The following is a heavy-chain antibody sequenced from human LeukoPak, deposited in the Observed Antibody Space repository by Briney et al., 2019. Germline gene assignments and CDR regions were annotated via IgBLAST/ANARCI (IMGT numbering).Heavy chain of an antibody. D-gene: IGHD6-19*01. CDR3: ARDSRYSSGCFDY. V-gene: IGHV4-31*03. Sequence: SQTLSLTCTVSGGSISSGGYYWSWIRQHPGKGLEWIGYVYYSGSTYSNPSLKSRVTMSVDTSKNQFSLKLSSVTAADTAVYYCARDSRYSSGCFDYWGQGTLVTVSS. J-gene: IGHJ4*02. CDR1: GGSISSGGYY. CDR2: VYYSGST.